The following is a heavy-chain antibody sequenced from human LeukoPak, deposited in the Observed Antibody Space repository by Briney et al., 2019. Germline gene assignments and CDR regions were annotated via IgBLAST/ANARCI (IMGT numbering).Heavy chain of an antibody. CDR3: AKGMGDSVGYFDY. V-gene: IGHV3-53*01. Sequence: GGSLRLSCAASGFTVSSNYMSWVRRAPGKWLEWVSLIYGGGSTYYADSVKGRFTISRDNSKNTLYLQMNSLRAEDTAVYYCAKGMGDSVGYFDYWGQGTLVTVSS. J-gene: IGHJ4*02. CDR2: IYGGGST. CDR1: GFTVSSNY. D-gene: IGHD2-21*01.